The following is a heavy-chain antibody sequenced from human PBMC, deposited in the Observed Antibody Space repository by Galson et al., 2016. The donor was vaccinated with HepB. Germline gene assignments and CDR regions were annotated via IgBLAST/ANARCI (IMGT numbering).Heavy chain of an antibody. J-gene: IGHJ4*02. CDR1: GFTLRTYA. V-gene: IGHV3-23*01. CDR2: ITDDGSNT. CDR3: AKDYGDCSGGRCYSPTLFDY. D-gene: IGHD2-15*01. Sequence: SLRLSCAASGFTLRTYAMSWVRQAPGKGLEWVSAITDDGSNTYYADSVTGRFTISRDTSKNTLYLQMNSLRAEDTAVYFCAKDYGDCSGGRCYSPTLFDYWGQGTLVTVSS.